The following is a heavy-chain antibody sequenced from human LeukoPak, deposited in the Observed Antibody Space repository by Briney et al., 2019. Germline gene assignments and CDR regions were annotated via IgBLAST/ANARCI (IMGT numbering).Heavy chain of an antibody. D-gene: IGHD2-8*01. V-gene: IGHV1-2*02. CDR3: ARHAGYYYYYIDV. CDR2: INPNSGGT. Sequence: ASVKVSCKASGYTFTGYYIYWVGQAPGQGLEWMGWINPNSGGTNYAQQFQGRVTMTRDTSITTAYMELRRLRSDDTAVYYCARHAGYYYYYIDVWGEGTTVTVSS. J-gene: IGHJ6*03. CDR1: GYTFTGYY.